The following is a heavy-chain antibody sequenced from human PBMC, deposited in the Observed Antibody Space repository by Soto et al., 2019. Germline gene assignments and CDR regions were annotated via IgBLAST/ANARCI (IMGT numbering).Heavy chain of an antibody. V-gene: IGHV4-39*01. D-gene: IGHD3-22*01. Sequence: PSETLSLTCTVSGGSISSTTYYWGWIRQPPGKGLECIGSIYYSGITSYNPSLKSRVTISIDTSKNQFSLKLTSVTAADTAVYYCARLGYFRSEASDYWGQGTLVTVSS. CDR2: IYYSGIT. J-gene: IGHJ4*02. CDR3: ARLGYFRSEASDY. CDR1: GGSISSTTYY.